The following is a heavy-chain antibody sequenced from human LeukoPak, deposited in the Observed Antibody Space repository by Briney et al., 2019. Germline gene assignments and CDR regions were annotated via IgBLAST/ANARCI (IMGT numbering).Heavy chain of an antibody. CDR2: ISSSSSYI. CDR3: ARVNWNYVGVFDY. D-gene: IGHD1-7*01. J-gene: IGHJ4*02. Sequence: GGSLRLSCAASGFTFSSYSMNWVRQAPGKGLEWVSSISSSSSYIYYADSVKGRFTISRDNAKNSLYLQMNSLRAEDTAVYYCARVNWNYVGVFDYWGQGTLVTVSS. CDR1: GFTFSSYS. V-gene: IGHV3-21*01.